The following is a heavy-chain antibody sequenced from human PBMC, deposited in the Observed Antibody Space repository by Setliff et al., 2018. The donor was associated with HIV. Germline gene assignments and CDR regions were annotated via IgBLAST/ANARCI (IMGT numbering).Heavy chain of an antibody. D-gene: IGHD3-10*01. J-gene: IGHJ4*02. Sequence: PGGSLRLSCAASGFTLSNYWMSWVRQAPGKGLEWVANIKQGGSEKYYVDSVKGRFTISRDNAKNSLYLQMNSLRVEDTAVYYCARIYGSGTYYDFDYWGQGTLVTVSS. CDR2: IKQGGSEK. V-gene: IGHV3-7*01. CDR1: GFTLSNYW. CDR3: ARIYGSGTYYDFDY.